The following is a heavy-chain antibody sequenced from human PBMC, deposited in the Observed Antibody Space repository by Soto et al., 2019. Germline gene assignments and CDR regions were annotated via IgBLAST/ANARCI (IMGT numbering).Heavy chain of an antibody. V-gene: IGHV3-33*01. D-gene: IGHD3-3*01. CDR3: ARELAAHYDFWSGPSADYYYGMDV. Sequence: PGGSLRLSCAASGFTFSSYGMHWVRQAPGKGLEWVAVIWYDGSNKYYADSVKGRFTISRDNSKNTLYLQMNSLRAEDTAVYYCARELAAHYDFWSGPSADYYYGMDVWGQGTTVTVSS. J-gene: IGHJ6*02. CDR1: GFTFSSYG. CDR2: IWYDGSNK.